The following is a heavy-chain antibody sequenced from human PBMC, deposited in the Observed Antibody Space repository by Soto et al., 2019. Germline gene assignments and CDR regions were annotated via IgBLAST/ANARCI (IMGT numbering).Heavy chain of an antibody. Sequence: LTCTLSGGAITSDEYYWPWIRQSPGKGLERIGYISNSGGTGYNPSLKTLLSMSVDRSKNQFTLRLTSLTAADTAVYFCATESGYTYGYFDHWGQGTQATVSS. CDR2: ISNSGGT. V-gene: IGHV4-30-4*01. D-gene: IGHD5-18*01. J-gene: IGHJ4*02. CDR3: ATESGYTYGYFDH. CDR1: GGAITSDEYY.